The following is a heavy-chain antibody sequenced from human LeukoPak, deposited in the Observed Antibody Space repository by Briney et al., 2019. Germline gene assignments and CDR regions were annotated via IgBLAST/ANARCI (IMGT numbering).Heavy chain of an antibody. CDR3: AREKQWLAREVFDP. V-gene: IGHV1-2*06. Sequence: ASVKVSCKASGGTFSSFAISWVRQAPGQGLEWMGRINPNSGGTNYAQKFQGRVTMTRDTSISTAYMELSRLRSDDTAVYYCAREKQWLAREVFDPWGQGTLVTVSS. J-gene: IGHJ5*02. D-gene: IGHD6-19*01. CDR1: GGTFSSFA. CDR2: INPNSGGT.